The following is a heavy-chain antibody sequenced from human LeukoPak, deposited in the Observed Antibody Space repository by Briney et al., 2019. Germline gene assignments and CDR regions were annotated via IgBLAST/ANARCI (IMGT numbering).Heavy chain of an antibody. CDR3: ARRAGAYSHPYDY. J-gene: IGHJ4*02. Sequence: PGGSLRLSCAASGFTFSSYAMSWVRQSPGKGLEWVSAISGSGGSTYYADSVKGRFTISRDNSKNTLYLQMNSLRAEDTAVYYCARRAGAYSHPYDYWGQGTLVTVSS. V-gene: IGHV3-23*01. D-gene: IGHD4/OR15-4a*01. CDR2: ISGSGGST. CDR1: GFTFSSYA.